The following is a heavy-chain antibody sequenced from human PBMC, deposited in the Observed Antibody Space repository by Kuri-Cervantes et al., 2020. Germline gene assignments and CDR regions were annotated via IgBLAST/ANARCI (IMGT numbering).Heavy chain of an antibody. V-gene: IGHV3-9*01. Sequence: SLKISCAASGFTFDDYAMHWVRQAPGKGLEWVSGISWNSGSIGYADSVKGRFTISRDNAKNSLYLQMNSLRAEDTALYYCVKDKGSGSYNYYYGMDIWGQGTTVTVSS. D-gene: IGHD3-10*01. CDR1: GFTFDDYA. CDR2: ISWNSGSI. J-gene: IGHJ6*02. CDR3: VKDKGSGSYNYYYGMDI.